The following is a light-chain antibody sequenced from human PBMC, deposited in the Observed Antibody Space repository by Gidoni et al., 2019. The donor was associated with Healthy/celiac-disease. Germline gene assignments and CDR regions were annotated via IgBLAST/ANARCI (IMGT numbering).Light chain of an antibody. CDR3: AAWDDSLSGSYV. Sequence: QSVLTQPPSASRTPGQRVTIPCSGSSSNIGSNYVYWYQQLPGTAPKLLIYRNNQRPSGVPDRFSGSKSGTSASLAISGLRSEDEADYYCAAWDDSLSGSYVFGTGTKVTVL. CDR2: RNN. CDR1: SSNIGSNY. J-gene: IGLJ1*01. V-gene: IGLV1-47*01.